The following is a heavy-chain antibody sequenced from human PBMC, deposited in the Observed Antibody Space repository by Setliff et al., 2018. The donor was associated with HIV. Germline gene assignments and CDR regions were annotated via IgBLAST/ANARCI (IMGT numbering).Heavy chain of an antibody. CDR2: IYTSGST. V-gene: IGHV4-61*09. D-gene: IGHD3-3*01. CDR3: ASLAYNFWSGRPPFDY. Sequence: PSETLSLTCTVSGGSISSGSYYWSWIRQPAGKGLEWIGHIYTSGSTNYNPSLKSRVTISLDTSNQQFSLKLTSVTAADTAKYYCASLAYNFWSGRPPFDYWGQGTLVTVSS. J-gene: IGHJ4*02. CDR1: GGSISSGSYY.